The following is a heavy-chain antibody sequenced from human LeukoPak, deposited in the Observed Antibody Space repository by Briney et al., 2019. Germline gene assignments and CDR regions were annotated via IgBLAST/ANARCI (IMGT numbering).Heavy chain of an antibody. V-gene: IGHV3-30*03. Sequence: GGSLRLSCAASGFTFSSYGMHWVRQAPGKGLEWVAVISDDGNNKYYANSVKGRFTISRDNSKNTLCLQMDSLTAADTAMYYCARGGLAAACDYWGQGTLVTVSS. J-gene: IGHJ4*02. D-gene: IGHD6-13*01. CDR2: ISDDGNNK. CDR3: ARGGLAAACDY. CDR1: GFTFSSYG.